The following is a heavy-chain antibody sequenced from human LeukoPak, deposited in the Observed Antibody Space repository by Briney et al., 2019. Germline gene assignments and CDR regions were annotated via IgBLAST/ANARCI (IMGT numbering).Heavy chain of an antibody. CDR1: GGTFSSYT. D-gene: IGHD6-19*01. J-gene: IGHJ4*02. CDR2: IIPILGIA. Sequence: GSSVKVSCKASGGTFSSYTIIWVRQAPGQGLEWMGRIIPILGIANYAQKFQGRVTITADKSTSTAYMELSSLRSEDTAVYYCARGEGSGWYLSFDYWGQGTLVTVSS. V-gene: IGHV1-69*02. CDR3: ARGEGSGWYLSFDY.